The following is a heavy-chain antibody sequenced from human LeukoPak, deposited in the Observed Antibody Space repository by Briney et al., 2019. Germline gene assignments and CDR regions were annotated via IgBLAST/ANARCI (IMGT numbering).Heavy chain of an antibody. CDR3: ARMIGSRSYYYYYYMDV. CDR2: IYYSGST. J-gene: IGHJ6*03. V-gene: IGHV4-59*08. Sequence: SETLSLTCTVSGGSISTYYWSWIRQPPGKGLEWIGYIYYSGSTNYNPSLKSRVTISVDTSKNQFSLKLGSVTAADTAVYYCARMIGSRSYYYYYYMDVWGKGNTVAVSS. CDR1: GGSISTYY. D-gene: IGHD2-21*01.